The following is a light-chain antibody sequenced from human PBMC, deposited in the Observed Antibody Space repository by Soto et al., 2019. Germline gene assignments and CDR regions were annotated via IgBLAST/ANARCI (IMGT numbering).Light chain of an antibody. CDR1: SSNIGAGYD. CDR3: QSYDGSLGV. Sequence: QSALTQPPSVSGAPGQRVTISCTGSSSNIGAGYDVHWYQQLPGTAPKLLIFGHSNRPSGVPDRFSGSKSGTSASLAITGFQAEDEADYYCQSYDGSLGVFGTGTKLTVL. J-gene: IGLJ1*01. V-gene: IGLV1-40*01. CDR2: GHS.